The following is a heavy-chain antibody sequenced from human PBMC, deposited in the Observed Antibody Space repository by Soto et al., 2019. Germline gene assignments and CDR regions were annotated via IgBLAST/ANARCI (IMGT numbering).Heavy chain of an antibody. V-gene: IGHV4-30-4*01. CDR2: IYHSGST. D-gene: IGHD2-8*02. CDR1: GGSISSGDYY. Sequence: PSETLSLTCTVSGGSISSGDYYWSWIRQPPGKGLEWIGYIYHSGSTYYNPSLKSRVTIPVDTSKNQFSLKLTSVTAADTAVYYCARDKITGLFDYWGQGTLVTVSS. J-gene: IGHJ4*02. CDR3: ARDKITGLFDY.